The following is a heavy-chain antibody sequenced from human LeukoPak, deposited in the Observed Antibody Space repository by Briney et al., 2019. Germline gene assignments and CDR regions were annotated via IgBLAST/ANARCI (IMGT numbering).Heavy chain of an antibody. V-gene: IGHV1-18*01. CDR2: ISAYNGNT. CDR3: ARDRTYEVNWFDP. D-gene: IGHD3-3*01. J-gene: IGHJ5*02. CDR1: GYTFTSYD. Sequence: GASVKVSCKASGYTFTSYDINWVRQAPGQGLEWMGWISAYNGNTNYAQKLQGRVTMTTDTSTSTAYMELGSLRSDDTAVYYCARDRTYEVNWFDPWGQGTLVTVSS.